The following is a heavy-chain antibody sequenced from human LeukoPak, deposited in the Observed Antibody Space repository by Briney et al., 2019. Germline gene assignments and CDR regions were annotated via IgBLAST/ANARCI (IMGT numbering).Heavy chain of an antibody. CDR2: INPSGGST. J-gene: IGHJ4*02. CDR1: GGTFSSYA. CDR3: AILVTGDYFDY. Sequence: GASVKVSCKASGGTFSSYAISWVRQAPGQGLEWMGLINPSGGSTTYAQKFQGRVTMTRDTSTSTVYMELSSLRYEDTAVYYCAILVTGDYFDYWGQGTLVTVSS. V-gene: IGHV1-46*01. D-gene: IGHD3-16*02.